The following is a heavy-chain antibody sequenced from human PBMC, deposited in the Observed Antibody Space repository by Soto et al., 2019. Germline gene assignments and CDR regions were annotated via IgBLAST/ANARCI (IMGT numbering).Heavy chain of an antibody. CDR1: GFSFSNYG. J-gene: IGHJ4*02. D-gene: IGHD4-4*01. V-gene: IGHV3-23*01. CDR2: ISGSGGST. CDR3: AKYARVSLTTGFEY. Sequence: LRLSCAASGFSFSNYGMSWVRQAPGKGLEWVSSISGSGGSTYDADSVKGRFTISRDNSKNTLYLQMNNLRAEDTAVFYCAKYARVSLTTGFEYWGKGNMVIVSP.